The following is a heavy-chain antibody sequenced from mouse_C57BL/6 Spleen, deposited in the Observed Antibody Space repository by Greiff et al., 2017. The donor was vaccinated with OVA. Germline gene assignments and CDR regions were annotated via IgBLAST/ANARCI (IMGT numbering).Heavy chain of an antibody. D-gene: IGHD2-4*01. J-gene: IGHJ3*01. CDR2: IRNKANGYTT. CDR1: GFTFTDYY. V-gene: IGHV7-3*01. CDR3: ARGDYDAEDWFAY. Sequence: EVMLVESGGGLVQPGGSLSLSCAASGFTFTDYYMSWVRQPPGKALEWLGFIRNKANGYTTEYSASVKGRFTISRDNSQSILYLQMNALRAEDSATYYGARGDYDAEDWFAYWGQGTLVTVSA.